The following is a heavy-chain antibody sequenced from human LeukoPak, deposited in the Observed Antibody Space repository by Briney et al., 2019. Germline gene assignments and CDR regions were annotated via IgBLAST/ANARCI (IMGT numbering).Heavy chain of an antibody. CDR1: GYSFTSYW. CDR3: ARLGGDGYNFHFDY. CDR2: IYPGDSDT. Sequence: KHGESLKISCNGSGYSFTSYWIGWVRQMPGKGLEWMGIIYPGDSDTRYSTSFQGQATISADKSISTAYLQWSSLKASDTAMYHFARLGGDGYNFHFDYWGQGTLVTVSS. J-gene: IGHJ4*02. D-gene: IGHD5-24*01. V-gene: IGHV5-51*01.